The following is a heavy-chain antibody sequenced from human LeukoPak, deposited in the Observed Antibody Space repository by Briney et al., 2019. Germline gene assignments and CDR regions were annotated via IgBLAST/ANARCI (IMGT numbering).Heavy chain of an antibody. Sequence: PSETLSLTCTVSVGSVSSGTYYWSWIRQPPGEGLEWIGYIYYSGSTNYNPSLKSRVAISVDTSKNQFSLNLSSVTAADPAVYVFARSPYLYYLLYPSPFFDYWGQGTLVTVSS. D-gene: IGHD3/OR15-3a*01. CDR1: VGSVSSGTYY. CDR2: IYYSGST. V-gene: IGHV4-61*01. J-gene: IGHJ4*02. CDR3: ARSPYLYYLLYPSPFFDY.